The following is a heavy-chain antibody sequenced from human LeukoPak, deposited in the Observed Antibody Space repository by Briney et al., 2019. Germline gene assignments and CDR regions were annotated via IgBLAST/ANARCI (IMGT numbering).Heavy chain of an antibody. V-gene: IGHV4-59*01. Sequence: SETLSLTCTVSGGSISSYYWSWIRQPPGKGLEWIGYIYYSGSTNYNPSLKSRVTISVDTSKNQLSLKLSSVTAADTAVYYCASGSYDDYFYYYMDVWGKGTTVTVSS. CDR2: IYYSGST. D-gene: IGHD3-22*01. CDR3: ASGSYDDYFYYYMDV. J-gene: IGHJ6*03. CDR1: GGSISSYY.